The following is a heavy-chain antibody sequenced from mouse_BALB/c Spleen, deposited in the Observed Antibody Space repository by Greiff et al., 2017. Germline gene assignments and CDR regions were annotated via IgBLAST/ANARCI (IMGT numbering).Heavy chain of an antibody. V-gene: IGHV3-6*02. D-gene: IGHD2-4*01. CDR2: ISYDGSN. CDR3: ARGGDYDDGDGYAMDY. J-gene: IGHJ4*01. Sequence: EVQRVESGPGLVKPSQSLSLTCSVTGYSITSGYYWNWIRQFPGNKLEWMGYISYDGSNNYNPSLKNRISITRDTSKNQFFLKLNSVTTEDTATYYCARGGDYDDGDGYAMDYWGQGTSVTVSS. CDR1: GYSITSGYY.